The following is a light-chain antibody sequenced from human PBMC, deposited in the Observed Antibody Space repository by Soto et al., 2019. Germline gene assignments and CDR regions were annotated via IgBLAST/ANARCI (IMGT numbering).Light chain of an antibody. Sequence: QPVLTQPPSASGTPGQRVTISCSGSSSNIGRNFVYWYQQLPGTAPKLLIFKNNQRPSGVPDRFSGSKSGSSASLAISGLRSGDEADYYCATWDDSLNDYVFATGTQLTVL. CDR3: ATWDDSLNDYV. V-gene: IGLV1-47*01. CDR2: KNN. CDR1: SSNIGRNF. J-gene: IGLJ1*01.